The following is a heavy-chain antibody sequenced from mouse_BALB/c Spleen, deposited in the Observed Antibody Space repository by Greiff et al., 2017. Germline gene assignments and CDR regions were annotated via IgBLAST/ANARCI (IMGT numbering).Heavy chain of an antibody. Sequence: VKLMESGPGLVAPSQSLSITCTVSGFSFTSYGVHWVRQPPGKGLEWLGVIWAGGSTNYNSALMSRLSISKDNSKSQVFLKMNSLQTDDPAMYYCARYGNYPGFDYWGQGTTLTVSS. V-gene: IGHV2-9*02. J-gene: IGHJ2*01. D-gene: IGHD2-1*01. CDR1: GFSFTSYG. CDR3: ARYGNYPGFDY. CDR2: IWAGGST.